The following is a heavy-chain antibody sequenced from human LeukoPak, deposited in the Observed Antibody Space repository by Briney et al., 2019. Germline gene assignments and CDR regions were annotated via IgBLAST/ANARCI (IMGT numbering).Heavy chain of an antibody. Sequence: SQTLSLTCAISGDSVSSNSAAWNWIRQSPSRGLEWQGRTYYRSKWYNDYAISVKSRITIKPDTSKNQFSLQLNSVTPEDTAVYYCAREDGGYDQLFYFYGMDVWGQGTMVTVSS. D-gene: IGHD5-12*01. V-gene: IGHV6-1*01. CDR1: GDSVSSNSAA. J-gene: IGHJ6*02. CDR2: TYYRSKWYN. CDR3: AREDGGYDQLFYFYGMDV.